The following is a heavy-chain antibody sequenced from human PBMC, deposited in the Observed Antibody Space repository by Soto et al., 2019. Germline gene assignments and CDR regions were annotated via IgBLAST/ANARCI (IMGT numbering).Heavy chain of an antibody. CDR2: KYDSGST. CDR3: PKFPPEITVAGCFNR. J-gene: IGHJ1*01. D-gene: IGHD6-19*01. CDR1: GGSISRSDYY. V-gene: IGHV4-39*01. Sequence: SETLSLTCTVSGGSISRSDYYWAWIRQPPGKGLECIGIKYDSGSTDYNPSLKSRVTMSVDTSKNQFSLKLSSVTAADTAGYNCPKFPPEITVAGCFNRGGQGILVTVS.